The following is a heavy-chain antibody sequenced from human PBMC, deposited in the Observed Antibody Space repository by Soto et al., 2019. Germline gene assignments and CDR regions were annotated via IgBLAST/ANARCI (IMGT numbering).Heavy chain of an antibody. V-gene: IGHV3-13*01. CDR2: IDIAGDT. D-gene: IGHD7-27*01. CDR3: ERGSGYY. CDR1: GLSFSRQE. J-gene: IGHJ4*02. Sequence: PGGSRRLSCAASGLSFSRQEMHWVRQVAGKGLEWLSAIDIAGDTYYPGSVKGRFTISRENAKNSLYLQMNSLGAEDTAVYYCERGSGYYWGQGTLLTVSP.